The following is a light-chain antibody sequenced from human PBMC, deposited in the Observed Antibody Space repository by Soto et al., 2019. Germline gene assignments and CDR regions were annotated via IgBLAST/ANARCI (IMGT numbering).Light chain of an antibody. V-gene: IGLV2-14*01. J-gene: IGLJ1*01. CDR3: SSFTSSSALDV. Sequence: QSALTQPASVSGSPGQSITISCTGTSSDIGAYGFVSWYQHHPGKAPKLLIYEVSYRPSGVSSRFSGSKSSNSASLTISGLQAEDEADYYCSSFTSSSALDVFGPGTKLTVL. CDR1: SSDIGAYGF. CDR2: EVS.